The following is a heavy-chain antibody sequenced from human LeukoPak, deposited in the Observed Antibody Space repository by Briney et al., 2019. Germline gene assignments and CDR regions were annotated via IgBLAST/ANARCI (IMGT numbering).Heavy chain of an antibody. J-gene: IGHJ4*02. CDR2: ISYDGSNK. D-gene: IGHD4-17*01. Sequence: GRSLRLSCAASGFTFSSYAMHWVRQAPGKGLGWVAVISYDGSNKYYADSVKGRFTISRDNSKNTLYLQMNSLRAEDTAVYYCARDGDYGDLSDYWGQGTLVTVSS. CDR1: GFTFSSYA. V-gene: IGHV3-30-3*01. CDR3: ARDGDYGDLSDY.